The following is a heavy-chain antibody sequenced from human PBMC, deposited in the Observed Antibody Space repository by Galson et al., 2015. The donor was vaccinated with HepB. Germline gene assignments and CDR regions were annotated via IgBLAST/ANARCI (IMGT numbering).Heavy chain of an antibody. CDR3: ARKTKTGSHEGGVDY. CDR1: GFTFSSHA. Sequence: SLRLSCAASGFTFSSHAMNWVRQAAGKGLEWVSSISTDSLTIYYGDSVKGRFTISRDNAKNSLYLQMNSLRAEDTAVYYCARKTKTGSHEGGVDYWGQGTLVTVSS. CDR2: ISTDSLTI. D-gene: IGHD1-1*01. J-gene: IGHJ4*02. V-gene: IGHV3-48*01.